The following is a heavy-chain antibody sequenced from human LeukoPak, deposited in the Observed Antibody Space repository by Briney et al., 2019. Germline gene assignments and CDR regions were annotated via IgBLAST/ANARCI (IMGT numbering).Heavy chain of an antibody. J-gene: IGHJ4*02. CDR1: GGSISSGDYY. CDR3: YSGSQLGMDY. D-gene: IGHD1-26*01. CDR2: IYYSGST. V-gene: IGHV4-30-4*01. Sequence: SETLSLTCTVSGGSISSGDYYWSWIRQPPGKGLEWIGYIYYSGSTYYNPSLKSRVTISVDTSKNQFSLKLSSVTAADTAVYYCYSGSQLGMDYWGQGTLVTVSS.